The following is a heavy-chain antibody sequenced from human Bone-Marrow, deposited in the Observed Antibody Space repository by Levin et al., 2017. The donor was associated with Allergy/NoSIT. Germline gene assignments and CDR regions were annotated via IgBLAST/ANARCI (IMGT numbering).Heavy chain of an antibody. CDR2: INYSGNT. V-gene: IGHV4-39*01. CDR3: ARINIVILPSANFDY. CDR1: GGSIRSSTYY. D-gene: IGHD2-2*01. J-gene: IGHJ4*02. Sequence: PSQTLSLTCSVSGGSIRSSTYYWGWIHQPPGKGLEWIGSINYSGNTYYNPSLKSRVTIFVETSKNQFSLKVTSVSAADTAVYYCARINIVILPSANFDYWGQGTLVTVSS.